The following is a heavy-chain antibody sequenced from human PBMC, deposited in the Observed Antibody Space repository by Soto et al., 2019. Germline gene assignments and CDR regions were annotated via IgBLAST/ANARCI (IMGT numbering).Heavy chain of an antibody. CDR2: ITDSGGIT. D-gene: IGHD3-10*01. Sequence: GGSLRLSCAASGFTFSSYTMSWVRQAPGKGLEWVSAITDSGGITYTAGSVKGRFTISRDNSKNTLYLQMNSLRAEDTAVYYCAGRRDDSGRYFDSWGQGTLVTVSS. V-gene: IGHV3-23*01. CDR1: GFTFSSYT. J-gene: IGHJ4*02. CDR3: AGRRDDSGRYFDS.